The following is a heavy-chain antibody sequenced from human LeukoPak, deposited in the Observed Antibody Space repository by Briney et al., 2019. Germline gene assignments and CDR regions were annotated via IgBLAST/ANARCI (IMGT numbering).Heavy chain of an antibody. CDR1: GFTFSSYG. J-gene: IGHJ4*02. Sequence: GGSLRLSCAASGFTFSSYGMHWVRQAPGKGLEWAAVIWYDGSNKYYADSVKGRFTISRDSSKNTLYLQMNSLRAEDTAVYYCARAPYDFWSGYYNPTFDYWGQGTLVTVSS. V-gene: IGHV3-33*01. D-gene: IGHD3-3*01. CDR3: ARAPYDFWSGYYNPTFDY. CDR2: IWYDGSNK.